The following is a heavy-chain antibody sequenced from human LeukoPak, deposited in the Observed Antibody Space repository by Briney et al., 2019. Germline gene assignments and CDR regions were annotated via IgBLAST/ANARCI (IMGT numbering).Heavy chain of an antibody. CDR2: ISSSSGYI. Sequence: GGSLRLSCAASGFTFGSYSMNWVRQAPGKGLEWVSSISSSSGYIYYADSMKGRFTISRDNAKNSLYLQMNSLRAEDTAVYYCARGTTLTSPFDYWGQGTLVTVSS. V-gene: IGHV3-21*01. J-gene: IGHJ4*02. D-gene: IGHD4-17*01. CDR3: ARGTTLTSPFDY. CDR1: GFTFGSYS.